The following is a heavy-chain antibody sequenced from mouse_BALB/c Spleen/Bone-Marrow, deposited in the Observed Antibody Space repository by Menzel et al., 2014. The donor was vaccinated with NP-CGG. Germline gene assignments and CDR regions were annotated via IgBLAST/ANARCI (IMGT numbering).Heavy chain of an antibody. CDR1: GYAFSSYW. CDR3: AFGNYDFDY. V-gene: IGHV1-80*01. J-gene: IGHJ2*01. D-gene: IGHD2-1*01. CDR2: IYPGDGDT. Sequence: VQLQQSGAELVRPGSSVKISCKAPGYAFSSYWMNWVKQRPGQGLEWIGQIYPGDGDTNYSGKFKGKATLTADESSRTAYMQLSSLTSEDSAVYFCAFGNYDFDYWGQGTTLTVSS.